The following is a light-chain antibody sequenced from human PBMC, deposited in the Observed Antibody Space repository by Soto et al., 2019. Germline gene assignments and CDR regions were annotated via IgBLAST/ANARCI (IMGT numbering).Light chain of an antibody. J-gene: IGKJ1*01. CDR1: QYINTR. V-gene: IGKV3D-11*01. CDR3: QQYNIYPWT. CDR2: QTS. Sequence: EIVLTQSPATLSSFPGDRVTLSCRASQYINTRLAWYQHRPGQAPRLLIYQTSIRAAGIPARFSASGTGTDFTLTISSLQPDDFATYYCQQYNIYPWTFGQGTKVDIK.